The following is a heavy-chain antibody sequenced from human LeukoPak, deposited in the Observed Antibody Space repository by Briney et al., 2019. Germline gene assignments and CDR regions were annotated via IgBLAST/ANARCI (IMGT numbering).Heavy chain of an antibody. V-gene: IGHV3-23*01. D-gene: IGHD3/OR15-3a*01. CDR3: ARGRIGPDY. Sequence: GGSLRLSCAASGFTFSSYAMSWVRQAPGEGLEWVSGISGSGGSTYYADSVKGRFTISRDNSKNTLYLQMNSLRAEDTAVYYCARGRIGPDYWGQGTLLTVSS. J-gene: IGHJ4*02. CDR2: ISGSGGST. CDR1: GFTFSSYA.